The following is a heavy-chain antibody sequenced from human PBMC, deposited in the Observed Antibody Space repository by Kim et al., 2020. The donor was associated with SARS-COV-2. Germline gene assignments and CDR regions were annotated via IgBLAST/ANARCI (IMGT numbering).Heavy chain of an antibody. CDR2: ISGSGGST. J-gene: IGHJ4*02. CDR3: AKDPYYDFWSGYYFDY. Sequence: GGSLRRSCAASGFTFSSYAMSWVRQAPGKGLEWVSAISGSGGSTYYADSVKGRFTISRDNSKNTLYLQMNSLRAEDTAVYYCAKDPYYDFWSGYYFDYWGQGTLLTVSS. V-gene: IGHV3-23*01. CDR1: GFTFSSYA. D-gene: IGHD3-3*01.